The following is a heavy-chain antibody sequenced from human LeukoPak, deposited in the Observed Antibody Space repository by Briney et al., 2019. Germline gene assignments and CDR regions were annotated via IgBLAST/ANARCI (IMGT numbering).Heavy chain of an antibody. CDR3: ARLVGARGGYFDY. V-gene: IGHV3-33*01. D-gene: IGHD1-26*01. CDR1: GFTFSSNG. CDR2: IWYDGSQK. Sequence: GGSLRPSCAASGFTFSSNGMHWVRQAPGKGLEWVATIWYDGSQKYYADSVKGRFTISRDNSKNTLYVQMNSLRADDTAVYYCARLVGARGGYFDYWGQGTLVTVSS. J-gene: IGHJ4*02.